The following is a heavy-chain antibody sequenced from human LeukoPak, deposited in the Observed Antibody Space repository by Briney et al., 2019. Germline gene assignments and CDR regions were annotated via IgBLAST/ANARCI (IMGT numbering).Heavy chain of an antibody. CDR3: AKVKGKDGFRDAYDI. J-gene: IGHJ3*02. Sequence: PGGSLRLSCAASGFTFSSYAMSWVRQAPGKGLEWISTISGSGVSTSYADSVKGRFTLSRDNSKNTLYLQMNSLRAEDTALYYCAKVKGKDGFRDAYDIWGQGTMVTVSS. CDR1: GFTFSSYA. CDR2: ISGSGVST. V-gene: IGHV3-23*01.